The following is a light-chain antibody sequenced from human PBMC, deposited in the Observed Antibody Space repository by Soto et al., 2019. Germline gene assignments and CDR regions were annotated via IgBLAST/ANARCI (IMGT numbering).Light chain of an antibody. CDR3: QQYCSSPFT. CDR1: QSVSSNY. CDR2: GAS. Sequence: EIVLTQSPGTLSLSPGERATLSCRASQSVSSNYLAWYQQKPGQAPRLLIYGASSRATGIPDRFSGSGSGTDFTLTISGLEPEDFAVYYCQQYCSSPFTFGPGTKVDIK. V-gene: IGKV3-20*01. J-gene: IGKJ3*01.